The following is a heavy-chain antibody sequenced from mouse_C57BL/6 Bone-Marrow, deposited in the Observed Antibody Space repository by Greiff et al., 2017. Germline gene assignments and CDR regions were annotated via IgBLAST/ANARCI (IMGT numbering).Heavy chain of an antibody. Sequence: EVHLVESGGGLVQPGGSLKLSCAASGFTFSDYYMYWVRQTPEKRLEWVAYISNGGGSTYYPDTVKGRFTISRDNAKNTLYLQMSRLKSEDTAMYYCARRKLGYWYFDVWGTGTTVTVSS. J-gene: IGHJ1*03. CDR2: ISNGGGST. CDR3: ARRKLGYWYFDV. D-gene: IGHD4-1*01. V-gene: IGHV5-12*01. CDR1: GFTFSDYY.